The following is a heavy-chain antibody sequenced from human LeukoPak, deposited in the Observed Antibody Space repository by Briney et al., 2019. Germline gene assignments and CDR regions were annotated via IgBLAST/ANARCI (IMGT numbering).Heavy chain of an antibody. CDR2: IQASGST. D-gene: IGHD6-19*01. J-gene: IGHJ4*02. Sequence: SETPSLTCTVSGGSISSYYWNWIRQPAGKGLEWIGRIQASGSTNYNPSLKSRITVSVDTSKNQFSLKLTSVTAADTAVYYCARDGGSGWYNYWGQGTLVTVSS. V-gene: IGHV4-4*07. CDR3: ARDGGSGWYNY. CDR1: GGSISSYY.